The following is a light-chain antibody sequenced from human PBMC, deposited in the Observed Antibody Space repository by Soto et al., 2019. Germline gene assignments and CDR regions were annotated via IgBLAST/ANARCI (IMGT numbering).Light chain of an antibody. CDR1: QAISNY. CDR3: QQHDTRPPT. J-gene: IGKJ3*01. CDR2: DAS. Sequence: DIQMTQSPSSLSASVGDRVTITCQASQAISNYLNWYQQKPGKAPKLLMSDASILETGVPSRLSGSGSGTDFNLTISSLQPEDISTSYCQQHDTRPPTFGPGTKVDLK. V-gene: IGKV1-33*01.